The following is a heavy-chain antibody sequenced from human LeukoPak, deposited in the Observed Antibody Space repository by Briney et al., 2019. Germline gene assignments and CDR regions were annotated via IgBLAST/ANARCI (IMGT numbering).Heavy chain of an antibody. J-gene: IGHJ4*02. CDR2: ISSSSSTI. CDR1: GFTFSSYS. CDR3: ARDEALGGSWTALPDY. V-gene: IGHV3-48*04. Sequence: GGSLRLSCAASGFTFSSYSMNWVRQAPGKGLEWVSYISSSSSTIYYADSVKGRFTISRDNAKNSLYLQMNSRRAEDTAVYYCARDEALGGSWTALPDYWGQGTLVTVSS. D-gene: IGHD2-15*01.